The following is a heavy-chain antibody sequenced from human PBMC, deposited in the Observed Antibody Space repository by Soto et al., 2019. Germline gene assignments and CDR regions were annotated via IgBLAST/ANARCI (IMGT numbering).Heavy chain of an antibody. Sequence: VGSLRLSCAASGFTLSSYEMNWVRQAPGKGLEWVSYISGSGRTIYYADSVKGRFTISRDNAKNSLYLQMNSLRAEDTAVYYCARSGTYEPLYYWGQGTLVTVSS. J-gene: IGHJ4*02. V-gene: IGHV3-48*03. CDR3: ARSGTYEPLYY. D-gene: IGHD1-26*01. CDR1: GFTLSSYE. CDR2: ISGSGRTI.